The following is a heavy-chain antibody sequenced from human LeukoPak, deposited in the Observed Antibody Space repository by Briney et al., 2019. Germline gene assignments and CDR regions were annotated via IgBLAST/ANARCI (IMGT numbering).Heavy chain of an antibody. CDR2: INIDGSST. Sequence: PGGSLRLSCAASGFTFSNYWMHWVRQAPGKGLVWVSRINIDGSSTSYADSVKGRFTISRDNAKNTLYLQMDSLRAEDTAVYYCARVSSGSYFGYYYYYMDVWGKGTTVTVSS. CDR3: ARVSSGSYFGYYYYYMDV. D-gene: IGHD1-26*01. CDR1: GFTFSNYW. J-gene: IGHJ6*03. V-gene: IGHV3-74*01.